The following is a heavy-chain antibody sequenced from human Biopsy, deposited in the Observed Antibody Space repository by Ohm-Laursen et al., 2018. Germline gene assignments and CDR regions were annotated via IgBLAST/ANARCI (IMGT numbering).Heavy chain of an antibody. V-gene: IGHV3-73*01. CDR2: IKKKSNNDAT. D-gene: IGHD5-12*01. CDR3: TRSAGYGYDY. Sequence: SLRLSCAASGFTLSAFALHWVRQASGRGLEWVGRIKKKSNNDATAYAESMKGRFSIFRDDSKSTSFLQMNSLKIEDTAVYFCTRSAGYGYDYWGQGTLVTVSS. J-gene: IGHJ4*02. CDR1: GFTLSAFA.